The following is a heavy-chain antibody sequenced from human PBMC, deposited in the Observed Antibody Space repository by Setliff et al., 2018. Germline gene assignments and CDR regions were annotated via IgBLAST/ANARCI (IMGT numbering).Heavy chain of an antibody. CDR3: ARDYGQGEQQLVNSNAFDI. CDR2: ISAYNGNT. D-gene: IGHD6-13*01. J-gene: IGHJ3*02. Sequence: GASVKVSCKASGYTFTSYGISWVRQAPGQGLEWMGWISAYNGNTNYAQKLQGWVTMTRDTSISTAYMELSRLRSEDTAVYYCARDYGQGEQQLVNSNAFDIWGQGTMVTVSS. CDR1: GYTFTSYG. V-gene: IGHV1-18*01.